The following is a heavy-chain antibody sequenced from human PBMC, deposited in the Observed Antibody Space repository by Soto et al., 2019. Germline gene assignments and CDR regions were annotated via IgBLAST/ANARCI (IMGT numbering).Heavy chain of an antibody. D-gene: IGHD4-17*01. CDR1: GFTFSLYW. J-gene: IGHJ4*02. CDR2: IKQEGTDT. CDR3: ARGGGRLRCPEE. V-gene: IGHV3-7*01. Sequence: EVQLVESGGGLVQPGGSLRLSCVTSGFTFSLYWMTWVRQAPGKGLECMATIKQEGTDTYYVDSVKGRFTISRDNAKNSLYLQMNSLRVEDTAVYYCARGGGRLRCPEEWGQGTLVTVSS.